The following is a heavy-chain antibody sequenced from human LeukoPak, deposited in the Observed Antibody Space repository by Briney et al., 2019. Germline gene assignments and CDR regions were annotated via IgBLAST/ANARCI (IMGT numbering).Heavy chain of an antibody. J-gene: IGHJ3*02. Sequence: ASVKVSCKASGYTFTSYGISWVRQAPGQGLEWMGWISAYNGNTNYAQKLQGRVTMTTDTSTNTAYMELRSLRSDDTAVYYCARRKVIVGEGGAFDIWGQGTMVTVSS. CDR1: GYTFTSYG. CDR3: ARRKVIVGEGGAFDI. CDR2: ISAYNGNT. D-gene: IGHD1-26*01. V-gene: IGHV1-18*01.